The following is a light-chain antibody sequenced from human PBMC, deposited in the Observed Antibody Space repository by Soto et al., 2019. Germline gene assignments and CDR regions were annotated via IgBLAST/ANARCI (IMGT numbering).Light chain of an antibody. Sequence: EIVMTHSPATLSLSPGGRATLSCRASQNIGNKLAWYQHKPGQAPRVLIYDTSTRAAGIPARFSGSGSGTEFTLTISSLQSEDFAVYYCQQYNNWPKTFGQGTKVDIK. CDR2: DTS. V-gene: IGKV3-15*01. J-gene: IGKJ1*01. CDR3: QQYNNWPKT. CDR1: QNIGNK.